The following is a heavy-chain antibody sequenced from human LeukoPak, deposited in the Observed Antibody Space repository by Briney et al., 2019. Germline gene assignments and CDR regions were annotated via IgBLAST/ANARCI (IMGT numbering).Heavy chain of an antibody. D-gene: IGHD6-13*01. V-gene: IGHV3-15*01. Sequence: PGGSLRLSCATSGFTFSNAWMTWVRQAPGKGLEWVGRFKSKADGGTINYAAPVKGRFTIPRDDSKNTLYLQMNSLKTEDTAVYYCTSGLRVAAAASVGTPPSRASAYYWGQGTLVTVSS. J-gene: IGHJ4*02. CDR2: FKSKADGGTI. CDR1: GFTFSNAW. CDR3: TSGLRVAAAASVGTPPSRASAYY.